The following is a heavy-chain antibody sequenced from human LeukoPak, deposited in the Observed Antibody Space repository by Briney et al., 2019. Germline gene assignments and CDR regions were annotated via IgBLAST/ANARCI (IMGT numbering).Heavy chain of an antibody. V-gene: IGHV3-30-3*01. D-gene: IGHD6-13*01. CDR1: GFTFSSYA. CDR3: ARAVGIAAAGTV. J-gene: IGHJ4*02. Sequence: GGSLRLSCAASGFTFSSYAMHWVRQAPGKGLEWVAVISYDGSNKYYADSVKGRFTISRDNSKNTLYLQMNSLRAEDTAVYYCARAVGIAAAGTVWGQGTLVTVSS. CDR2: ISYDGSNK.